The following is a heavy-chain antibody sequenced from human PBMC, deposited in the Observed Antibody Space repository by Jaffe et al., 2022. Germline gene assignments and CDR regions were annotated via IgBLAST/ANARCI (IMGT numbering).Heavy chain of an antibody. D-gene: IGHD1-1*01. CDR2: IGTAGDT. J-gene: IGHJ2*01. Sequence: EVQLVESGGGLVQPGGSLRLSCAASGFTFSSYDMHWVRQATGKGLEWVSAIGTAGDTYYPGSVKGRFTISRENAKNSLYLQMNSLRAGDTAVYYCARAEGTDWYFDLWGRGTLVTVSS. CDR1: GFTFSSYD. V-gene: IGHV3-13*01. CDR3: ARAEGTDWYFDL.